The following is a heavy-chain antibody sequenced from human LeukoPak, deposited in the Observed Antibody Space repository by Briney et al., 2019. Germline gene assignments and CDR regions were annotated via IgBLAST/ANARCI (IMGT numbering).Heavy chain of an antibody. CDR1: GGSISSGDYY. J-gene: IGHJ4*02. V-gene: IGHV4-30-4*01. CDR2: IYYSGST. Sequence: PSETLSLTCTVSGGSISSGDYYWSWIRQPPGKGLEWIGYIYYSGSTYYNPSLKSRLTISGDTSKNQFSLRLSSVAAADTAVYYCARGTWSSSIDYWGQGTLITVSS. CDR3: ARGTWSSSIDY. D-gene: IGHD6-6*01.